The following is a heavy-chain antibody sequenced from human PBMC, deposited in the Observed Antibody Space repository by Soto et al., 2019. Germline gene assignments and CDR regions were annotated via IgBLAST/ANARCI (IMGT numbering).Heavy chain of an antibody. CDR3: VRGDNWNDEASDY. V-gene: IGHV3-33*01. CDR2: IWSDGNNR. Sequence: PGGPLRLSCAASGFMFSNHGMHWVRQAPGKGLEWVVVIWSDGNNRYYADSVKGRFTISRDNSKNTVYLQMNSLRAEDTAVYYCVRGDNWNDEASDYWGQGT. CDR1: GFMFSNHG. D-gene: IGHD1-1*01. J-gene: IGHJ4*02.